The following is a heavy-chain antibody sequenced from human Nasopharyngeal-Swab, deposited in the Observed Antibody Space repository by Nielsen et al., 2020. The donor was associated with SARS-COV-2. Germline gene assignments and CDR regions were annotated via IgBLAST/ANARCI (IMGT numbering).Heavy chain of an antibody. CDR1: GYSFSSYW. CDR2: IDPSDSYA. D-gene: IGHD3-9*01. Sequence: GDSLKISCEGSGYSFSSYWINWVRQTPGKGLEWLGRIDPSDSYAKYSPSFQGHVTISADRSISTAYLQWSSLKASDTATYYCAITRLTPFDYWGQGTLVTVSS. CDR3: AITRLTPFDY. J-gene: IGHJ4*02. V-gene: IGHV5-10-1*01.